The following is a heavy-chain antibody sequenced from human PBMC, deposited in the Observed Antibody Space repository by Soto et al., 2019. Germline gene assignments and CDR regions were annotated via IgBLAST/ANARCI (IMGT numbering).Heavy chain of an antibody. D-gene: IGHD5-18*01. CDR3: ARGGARYSYGSFDY. J-gene: IGHJ4*02. CDR2: IYYSGST. CDR1: GGSISSYY. V-gene: IGHV4-59*01. Sequence: SETLSLTCTVSGGSISSYYWSWIRRPPGKGLEWIGYIYYSGSTNYNPSLKSRVTISVDTSKNQFSLKLSSVTAADTAVYYCARGGARYSYGSFDYWGQGTLVTVSS.